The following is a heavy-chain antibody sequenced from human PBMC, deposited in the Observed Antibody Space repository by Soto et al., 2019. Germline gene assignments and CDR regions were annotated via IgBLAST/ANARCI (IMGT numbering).Heavy chain of an antibody. CDR1: GFIFSNYV. V-gene: IGHV3-23*01. J-gene: IGHJ4*02. CDR2: ISGSGRDT. D-gene: IGHD3-10*01. CDR3: AKDGDYHGSGSFLDY. Sequence: PGGSLRLSCAASGFIFSNYVMTWVRQRPGKGLEWVSTISGSGRDTYYADSLKGRFTISRDSPKNTLYLQINTLRAEDTAIYYCAKDGDYHGSGSFLDYWGQGTPVTVSS.